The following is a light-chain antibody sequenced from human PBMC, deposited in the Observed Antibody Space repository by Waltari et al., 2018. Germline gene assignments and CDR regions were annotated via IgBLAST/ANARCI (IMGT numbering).Light chain of an antibody. CDR3: QQRSKSFT. CDR2: DAS. J-gene: IGKJ3*01. CDR1: QSISSY. Sequence: EIGLKQSPAPLSLSQGDSAPLSCRASQSISSYLAWYQQKPGQAPRLLIYDASTRATGIPARFSGSGSVTEFTLTISSLEPEDFAIYYCQQRSKSFTFGPGTKVDMK. V-gene: IGKV3-11*01.